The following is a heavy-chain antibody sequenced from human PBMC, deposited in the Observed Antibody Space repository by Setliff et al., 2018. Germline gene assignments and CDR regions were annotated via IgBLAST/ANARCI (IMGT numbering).Heavy chain of an antibody. D-gene: IGHD5-18*01. J-gene: IGHJ4*02. CDR3: ARDVGYTYGLDF. V-gene: IGHV3-7*03. CDR2: INQYGTEK. CDR1: GFTFSSHW. Sequence: GGSLRLSCVGSGFTFSSHWLDWVRQAPGKGLEWVANINQYGTEKYYVDSVKGRFSVSRDNAKNSLYLQMNSLRVEDTAFFYCARDVGYTYGLDFGGQGTLVTVSS.